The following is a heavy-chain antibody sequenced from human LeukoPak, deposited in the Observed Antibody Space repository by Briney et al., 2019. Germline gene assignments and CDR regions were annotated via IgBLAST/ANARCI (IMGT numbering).Heavy chain of an antibody. CDR2: IKQDGSEK. V-gene: IGHV3-7*01. CDR3: AKGGRGNGEVY. Sequence: GGSVRPSCAVSGFTFSSYCMNWVRQSPGKGLEWVANIKQDGSEKNYVDSVKGRFTISRDNAKSSLFLQMNDLRAEDTAVYYCAKGGRGNGEVYWGQGTLVTVSS. CDR1: GFTFSSYC. J-gene: IGHJ4*02. D-gene: IGHD2-8*01.